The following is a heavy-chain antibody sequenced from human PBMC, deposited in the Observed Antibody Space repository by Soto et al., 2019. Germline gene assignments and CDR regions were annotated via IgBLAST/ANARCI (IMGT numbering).Heavy chain of an antibody. V-gene: IGHV3-74*01. CDR2: ISDDGSRA. D-gene: IGHD3-10*01. CDR1: GFTFSMYW. J-gene: IGHJ4*02. CDR3: TRGPRPSSVGTGAF. Sequence: GGSLRLSCTASGFTFSMYWMHWVRQVPGKGPEWVSRISDDGSRADYADSVKGRFTISRDNAKNTLYLEMHVLRADDTAVYYCTRGPRPSSVGTGAFWGQGTPVTVSS.